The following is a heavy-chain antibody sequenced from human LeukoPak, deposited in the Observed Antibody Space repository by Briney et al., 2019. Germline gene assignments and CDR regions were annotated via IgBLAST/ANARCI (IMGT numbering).Heavy chain of an antibody. V-gene: IGHV4-39*07. CDR3: ARGRDDCSGGSCYWGTADYYYGMDV. D-gene: IGHD2-15*01. Sequence: SETLSLTCTVSGGSISSSGYYWSWIRQPPGKGLEWIGEINHSGSTNYNPSLKSRVTISVDTSKNQFSLKLSSVTAADTAVYYCARGRDDCSGGSCYWGTADYYYGMDVWGQGTTVTVSS. CDR2: INHSGST. J-gene: IGHJ6*02. CDR1: GGSISSSGYY.